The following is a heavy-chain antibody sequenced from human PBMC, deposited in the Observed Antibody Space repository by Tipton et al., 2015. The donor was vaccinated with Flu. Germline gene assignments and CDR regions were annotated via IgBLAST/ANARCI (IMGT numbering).Heavy chain of an antibody. D-gene: IGHD3-16*01. CDR3: ARGFIRLCDY. CDR1: GFTISSNY. CDR2: IYSGGSA. J-gene: IGHJ4*02. V-gene: IGHV3-53*01. Sequence: SLRLSCAASGFTISSNYMTWVRQAPGKGLEWVSVIYSGGSAYYADSVMGRFTISRDNAKNSLYLHMKSLRAEDTAVYYCARGFIRLCDYWGQGTLVTVSS.